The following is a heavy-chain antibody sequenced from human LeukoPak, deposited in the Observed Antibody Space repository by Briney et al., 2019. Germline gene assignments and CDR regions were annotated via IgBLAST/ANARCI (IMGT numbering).Heavy chain of an antibody. J-gene: IGHJ6*04. CDR2: IYYTGST. CDR1: GGSISSYY. D-gene: IGHD3-22*01. CDR3: ARENVCYYQMDV. V-gene: IGHV4-59*01. Sequence: SETLSLTCTVSGGSISSYYWSWIRQPPGEGLEWIAYIYYTGSTNYNPSLKSRVTISVDTSKNQFSLKLSSVTAADTAMYYCARENVCYYQMDVWGKGTTVTVSS.